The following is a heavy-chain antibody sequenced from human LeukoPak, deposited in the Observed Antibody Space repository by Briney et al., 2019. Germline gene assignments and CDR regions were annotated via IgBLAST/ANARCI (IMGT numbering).Heavy chain of an antibody. CDR2: IKQDGSEK. V-gene: IGHV3-7*01. D-gene: IGHD3-22*01. CDR3: ARVGSSGYHTPKDY. Sequence: PGGSLRLSCAASGFTFSSYWMSWDRQAPGKGLEWVANIKQDGSEKYYVDSVKGRFTISRDNAKNSLYLQMNSLRAEDTAVYYCARVGSSGYHTPKDYWGQGTLVTVSS. J-gene: IGHJ4*02. CDR1: GFTFSSYW.